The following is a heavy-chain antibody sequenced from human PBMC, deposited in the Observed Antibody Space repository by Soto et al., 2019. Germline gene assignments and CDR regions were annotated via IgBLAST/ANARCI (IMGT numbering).Heavy chain of an antibody. CDR3: ASGLVTTLHY. CDR2: FFIGGNT. V-gene: IGHV4-39*07. J-gene: IGHJ4*02. D-gene: IGHD4-17*01. CDR1: GGSISSSTYY. Sequence: PSETLSLTCTVSGGSISSSTYYWGWMRQPPGKGLEWIASFFIGGNTYYNPSLKSRVTISVDTSKNQFSLKLSSVTTADTAVYYCASGLVTTLHYWGQGTLVTVSS.